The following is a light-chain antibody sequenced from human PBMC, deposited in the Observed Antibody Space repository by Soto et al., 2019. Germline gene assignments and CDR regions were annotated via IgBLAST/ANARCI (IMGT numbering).Light chain of an antibody. J-gene: IGKJ3*01. CDR2: AAS. V-gene: IGKV1-27*01. Sequence: DIQMTQSPSSLSASVGDRVTITCRASQGISSSLAWYQQKPGNAPKLLIYAASTLQSGVPSRFSGSGSGTDFTVTISSLQPEDFATYYCEKYDSVPWTFGPGTKVEIK. CDR3: EKYDSVPWT. CDR1: QGISSS.